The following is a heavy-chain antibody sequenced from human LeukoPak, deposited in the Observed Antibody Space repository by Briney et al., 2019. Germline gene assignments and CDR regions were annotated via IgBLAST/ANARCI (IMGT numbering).Heavy chain of an antibody. CDR1: GFTFSSYG. CDR2: IWYDGSNK. V-gene: IGHV3-33*01. J-gene: IGHJ4*02. CDR3: ARGAGHIAARPVFDY. Sequence: PGRSLRLSCAASGFTFSSYGMHWVRQAPGKGLEWVAVIWYDGSNKYYADSVKGRFTISRDNSKNTLYLQMNSLRAEDTAVYYCARGAGHIAARPVFDYWGQGTLVTVSS. D-gene: IGHD6-6*01.